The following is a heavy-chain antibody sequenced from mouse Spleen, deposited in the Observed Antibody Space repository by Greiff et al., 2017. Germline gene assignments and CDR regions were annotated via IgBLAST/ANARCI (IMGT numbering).Heavy chain of an antibody. D-gene: IGHD2-1*01. CDR3: ARFYYGNAWFAY. CDR1: GFTFSSYG. J-gene: IGHJ3*01. Sequence: EVQLQQSGGGLVKPGGSLKLSCAASGFTFSSYGMSWVRQTPEKRLEWVATISGGGSYTYYPDSVKGRFTISRDNAKNNLYLQMSSLRSEDTALYYCARFYYGNAWFAYWGQGTLVTVSA. CDR2: ISGGGSYT. V-gene: IGHV5-9-2*01.